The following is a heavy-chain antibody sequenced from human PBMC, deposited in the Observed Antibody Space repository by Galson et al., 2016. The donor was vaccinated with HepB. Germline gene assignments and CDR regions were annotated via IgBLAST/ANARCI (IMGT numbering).Heavy chain of an antibody. J-gene: IGHJ4*02. V-gene: IGHV4-59*01. CDR3: AGAEKAAAFV. CDR2: IYYTGLT. Sequence: SETLSLTCTVSDVSMRSYYWNWIRQPPGKGLEWIGYIYYTGLTNYNPSLKSRVTISLDTSKNQFSLNLNYVTAADTAVYYCAGAEKAAAFVWGQGALVTVSS. D-gene: IGHD6-13*01. CDR1: DVSMRSYY.